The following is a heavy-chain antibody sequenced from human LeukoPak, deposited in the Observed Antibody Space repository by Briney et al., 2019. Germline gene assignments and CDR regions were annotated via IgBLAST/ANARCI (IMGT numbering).Heavy chain of an antibody. V-gene: IGHV1-46*01. J-gene: IGHJ4*02. CDR3: ARAETSSGWTDY. D-gene: IGHD6-19*01. CDR2: INPSGGST. CDR1: GYTFTSYY. Sequence: ASVKVSCKASGYTFTSYYMHWVRQAPGQGLEWMGIINPSGGSTSYAQKFQGRVTMTRDTSISTAYMELSRLRSEDTAVYYCARAETSSGWTDYWGQGTLVTVSS.